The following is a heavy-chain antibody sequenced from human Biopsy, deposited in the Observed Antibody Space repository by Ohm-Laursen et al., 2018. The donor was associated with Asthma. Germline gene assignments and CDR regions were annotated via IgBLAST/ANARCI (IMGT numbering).Heavy chain of an antibody. CDR1: GFSLSTSGGG. Sequence: TQTLTLTCTFSGFSLSTSGGGVDWIRQPPGKALEWLGNIYWDDDKRYSPSLQSRLTITRDTPKDQVVLTMTNMGPVDTGTYYCVHTLVGLKAFDFWGQGTLVTVSS. CDR2: IYWDDDK. CDR3: VHTLVGLKAFDF. J-gene: IGHJ4*02. V-gene: IGHV2-5*02. D-gene: IGHD1-26*01.